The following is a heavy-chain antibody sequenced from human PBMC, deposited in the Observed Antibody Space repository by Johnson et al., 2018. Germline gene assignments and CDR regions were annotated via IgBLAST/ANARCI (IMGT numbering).Heavy chain of an antibody. V-gene: IGHV3-33*01. CDR2: IWYDGSNK. D-gene: IGHD2-15*01. CDR3: TRDRFGQCKGGICNYSYLDV. J-gene: IGHJ6*03. CDR1: AFAFNTYG. Sequence: QVQLVQSGGGVVQPGRSLRLSCAASAFAFNTYGMHWVRQAPSKGLEWVAVIWYDGSNKDYADPVKGRFTISRDNSKNTLSLQMNSLRVEDTAGYYCTRDRFGQCKGGICNYSYLDVWGKGTTVTVSS.